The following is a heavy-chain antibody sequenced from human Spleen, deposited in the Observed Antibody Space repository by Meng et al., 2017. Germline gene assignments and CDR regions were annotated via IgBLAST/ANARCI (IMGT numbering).Heavy chain of an antibody. D-gene: IGHD3-10*01. V-gene: IGHV4-59*01. CDR3: ARDFRLYYKGAFDL. Sequence: ESLKISCTASGGSISTYYWSWIRQPPGKGLEWSGYIHYSGSTNYNPSLKSRVTITADTSKNQSSLKLSSVTAADTAVYYCARDFRLYYKGAFDLWGQGTMVTVSS. CDR2: IHYSGST. CDR1: GGSISTYY. J-gene: IGHJ3*01.